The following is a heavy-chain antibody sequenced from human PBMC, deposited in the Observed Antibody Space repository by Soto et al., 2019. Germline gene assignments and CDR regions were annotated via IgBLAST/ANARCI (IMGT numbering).Heavy chain of an antibody. Sequence: KTSETLSLTCTLSGGSISSSDYYWAWIRQPPGRGLEWIGSIYYSGHTYFNVSLKSRVSISIDTSKHQFSLTLTSVTAADTAVYSCAYNRGISPARTQGWFDPWGLGTLVTVSS. J-gene: IGHJ5*02. V-gene: IGHV4-39*01. D-gene: IGHD6-6*01. CDR3: AYNRGISPARTQGWFDP. CDR1: GGSISSSDYY. CDR2: IYYSGHT.